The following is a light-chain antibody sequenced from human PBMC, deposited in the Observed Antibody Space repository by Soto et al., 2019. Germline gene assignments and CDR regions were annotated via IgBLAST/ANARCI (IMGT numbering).Light chain of an antibody. Sequence: DIQMTQSPSTLSASVGDRVTITCRASQAIRSRLAWSQQKPGKAPKLLIYEASSLESGVPSRFSGSGSGTEFTLTISSLQPDDFATYYCHHFNSYPLTFGGGTKVEIK. CDR1: QAIRSR. CDR2: EAS. J-gene: IGKJ4*01. CDR3: HHFNSYPLT. V-gene: IGKV1-5*03.